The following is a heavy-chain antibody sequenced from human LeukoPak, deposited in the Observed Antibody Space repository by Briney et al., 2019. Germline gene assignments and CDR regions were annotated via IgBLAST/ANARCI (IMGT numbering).Heavy chain of an antibody. CDR2: INEDGSIT. Sequence: GGSLRLSCAASGFTFTMYWMHWVRPVPGKGLDWVSRINEDGSITTHADSVRGRFTISRDNARDTLYLQMNSLRSEDTAVYYCARDLGGIAGSWGQGTLVTVSS. V-gene: IGHV3-74*01. CDR3: ARDLGGIAGS. D-gene: IGHD1-26*01. CDR1: GFTFTMYW. J-gene: IGHJ4*02.